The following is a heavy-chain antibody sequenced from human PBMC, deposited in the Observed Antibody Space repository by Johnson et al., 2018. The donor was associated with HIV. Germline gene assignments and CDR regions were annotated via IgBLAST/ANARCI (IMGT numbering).Heavy chain of an antibody. J-gene: IGHJ3*02. CDR3: ARGLGWDTNLAFDI. CDR1: GFTFDDYG. CDR2: INQDGSEK. Sequence: VQLVESGGGVVRPGGSLRLSCAASGFTFDDYGMSWVRQAPGKGLEWVANINQDGSEKYYVDSVKGRFTISRDNSKNTLYLQMSSLRDADTAVYYCARGLGWDTNLAFDIWGQGTVVTVSS. D-gene: IGHD4-11*01. V-gene: IGHV3-7*01.